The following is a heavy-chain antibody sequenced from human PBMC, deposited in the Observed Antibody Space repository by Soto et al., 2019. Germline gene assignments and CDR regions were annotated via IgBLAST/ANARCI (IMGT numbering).Heavy chain of an antibody. CDR2: ISSSSSYI. CDR1: GFTFSSYS. Sequence: GRLLLPCSASGFTFSSYSINEVRQAPGKGLEWVSSISSSSSYIYYADSVKRRFTISRDNAKNSLYLQMNSLRAEDTAVYYCARDGYRGYSYGYSFDYWGQGTLVTVYS. D-gene: IGHD5-18*01. J-gene: IGHJ4*02. V-gene: IGHV3-21*01. CDR3: ARDGYRGYSYGYSFDY.